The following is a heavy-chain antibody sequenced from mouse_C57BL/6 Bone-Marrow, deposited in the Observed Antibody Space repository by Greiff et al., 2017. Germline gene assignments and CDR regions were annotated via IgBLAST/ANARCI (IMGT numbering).Heavy chain of an antibody. CDR3: ALTVVATYWYFDV. D-gene: IGHD1-1*01. Sequence: QVHVKQPGAELVKPGASVKLSCKASGYTFTSYWMHWVKQRPGRGLEWIGRIDPNSGGTKYNEKFKSKATLTVDKPSSTAYMQLSSLTSEDSAVXCCALTVVATYWYFDVWGTGTTVTVSS. CDR1: GYTFTSYW. J-gene: IGHJ1*03. V-gene: IGHV1-72*01. CDR2: IDPNSGGT.